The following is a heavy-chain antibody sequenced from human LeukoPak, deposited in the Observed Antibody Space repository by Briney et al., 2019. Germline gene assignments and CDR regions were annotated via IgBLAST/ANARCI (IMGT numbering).Heavy chain of an antibody. V-gene: IGHV3-21*04. J-gene: IGHJ4*02. CDR1: GFTFSSYG. CDR2: ISSSSSYI. CDR3: VRDWRSSGCFDC. D-gene: IGHD6-19*01. Sequence: GGSLRLSCAASGFTFSSYGMHWVRQAPGKGLEWVSSISSSSSYIYYADSVKGRFTISRDNAKNSLYLQMNSLRAEDTAVYYCVRDWRSSGCFDCWGQGTLVNVSS.